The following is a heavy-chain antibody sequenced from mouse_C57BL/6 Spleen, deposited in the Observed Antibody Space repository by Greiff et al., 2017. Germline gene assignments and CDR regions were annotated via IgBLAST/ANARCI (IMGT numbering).Heavy chain of an antibody. V-gene: IGHV1-64*01. D-gene: IGHD2-5*01. J-gene: IGHJ3*01. Sequence: QVQLQQPGAELVKPGASVKLSCKASGYTFTSYWMHWVKQRPGQGLEWIGMIHPNSGSTNYNEKFKSKATLTVDKSSSTAYMQLSSLTSEDSAVSYCARLDSNPSWFAYWGQGTLVTVSA. CDR2: IHPNSGST. CDR1: GYTFTSYW. CDR3: ARLDSNPSWFAY.